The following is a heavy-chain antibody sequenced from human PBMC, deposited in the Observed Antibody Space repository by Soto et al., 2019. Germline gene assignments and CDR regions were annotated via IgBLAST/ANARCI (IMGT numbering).Heavy chain of an antibody. CDR1: VFTFSSYA. Sequence: GGSLRRSCAASVFTFSSYAMSWVRQAPGKGLEWVSTISGSGCGTYYADSMKGRFTISRDNSKNTLYLQMYSLRVEDTAVYYCARESDHWGQGTLVTVSS. V-gene: IGHV3-23*01. CDR2: ISGSGCGT. J-gene: IGHJ4*02. CDR3: ARESDH.